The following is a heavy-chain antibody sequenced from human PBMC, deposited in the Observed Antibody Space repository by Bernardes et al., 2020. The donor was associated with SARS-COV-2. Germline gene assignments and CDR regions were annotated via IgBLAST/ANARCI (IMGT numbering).Heavy chain of an antibody. J-gene: IGHJ6*02. V-gene: IGHV3-11*01. CDR1: GFTFSDSY. CDR3: ARGHDSSGYYPNRGGYYYGMDL. Sequence: GGSLRLSCAASGFTFSDSYMSWIRQAPGKGLEWVSFISSSGSTIYYADSVKGRFTISRDNAKNSLYLQMNSLRAEDTAVFYCARGHDSSGYYPNRGGYYYGMDLWGQGTTVTV. D-gene: IGHD3-22*01. CDR2: ISSSGSTI.